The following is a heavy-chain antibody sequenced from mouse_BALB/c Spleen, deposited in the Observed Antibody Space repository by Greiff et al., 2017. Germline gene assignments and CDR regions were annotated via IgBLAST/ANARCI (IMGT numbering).Heavy chain of an antibody. J-gene: IGHJ1*01. Sequence: EVQRVESGGGLVQPGGSRKLSCAASGFTFSSFGMHWVRQAPEKGLEWVAYISSGSSTIYYADTVKGRFTISRDNPKNTLFLQMTSLRSEDTAMYYCARQTGNWYFDVWGAGTTVTVSS. V-gene: IGHV5-17*02. CDR2: ISSGSSTI. CDR1: GFTFSSFG. CDR3: ARQTGNWYFDV. D-gene: IGHD4-1*01.